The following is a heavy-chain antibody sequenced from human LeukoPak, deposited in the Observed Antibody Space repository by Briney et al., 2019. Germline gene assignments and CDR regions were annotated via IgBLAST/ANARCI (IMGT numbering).Heavy chain of an antibody. Sequence: PSETLSLTCTVSGGPIREYYLSWIRQPPGKGLEGIGYIYDSGSTNYNPSLKSRVTISVDTSKNHFSMKLSSVTAADTAVYYCARELVRGVIGAFDIWGQGTMVTVSS. D-gene: IGHD3-10*01. J-gene: IGHJ3*02. CDR1: GGPIREYY. V-gene: IGHV4-59*01. CDR3: ARELVRGVIGAFDI. CDR2: IYDSGST.